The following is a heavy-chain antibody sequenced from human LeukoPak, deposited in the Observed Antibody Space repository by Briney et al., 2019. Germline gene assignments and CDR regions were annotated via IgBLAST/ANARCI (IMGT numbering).Heavy chain of an antibody. J-gene: IGHJ6*02. D-gene: IGHD6-25*01. CDR2: ISRNSGSI. CDR3: AKETAAKYYYYYYGMDV. CDR1: GFTFDDYA. V-gene: IGHV3-9*01. Sequence: GGSLRLSCAASGFTFDDYAMHWVRQAPGKGLEWVSGISRNSGSIGYADSVKGRFTISRDNAKNSLYLQMNSLRAEDTALYYCAKETAAKYYYYYYGMDVWGQGTTVTVSS.